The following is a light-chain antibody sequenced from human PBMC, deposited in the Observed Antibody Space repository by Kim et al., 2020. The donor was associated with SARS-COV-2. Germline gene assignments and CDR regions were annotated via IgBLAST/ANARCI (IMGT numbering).Light chain of an antibody. V-gene: IGLV1-44*01. CDR1: SSNIGSNT. CDR2: TNN. J-gene: IGLJ2*01. Sequence: QSVLTQPPSASGTPGQRVTISCSGSSSNIGSNTVNWYQQLPGTAPKLLIHTNNRRPSGVPDRFSGSKSGTSASLAISGLQSEDEADYYCAAWDDSLNVVFGGGTQLTVL. CDR3: AAWDDSLNVV.